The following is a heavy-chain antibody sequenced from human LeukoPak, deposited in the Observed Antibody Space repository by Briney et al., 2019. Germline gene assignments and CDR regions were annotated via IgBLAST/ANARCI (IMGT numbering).Heavy chain of an antibody. J-gene: IGHJ4*02. CDR3: ARDMEYYDTLTGYFQY. V-gene: IGHV3-33*01. Sequence: GRSLRLSCAASGFTFSSYGMHWVRQAPGKGLEWMAVIWYDGSNKYYADSVKGRFTISRDNSKNTLYLQMNSLRAEDTAVYYCARDMEYYDTLTGYFQYWGQGTLVTVSS. CDR1: GFTFSSYG. D-gene: IGHD3-9*01. CDR2: IWYDGSNK.